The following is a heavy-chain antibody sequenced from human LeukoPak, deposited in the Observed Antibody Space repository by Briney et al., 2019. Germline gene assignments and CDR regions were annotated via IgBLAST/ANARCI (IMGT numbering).Heavy chain of an antibody. Sequence: QTRGSLRLSCVASGFTVSSNYMNWVRQAPGKGLEWVSVIYSGGSTYYADSVKGRFTISRDNSKNTMYLQMNSLRAEDTAVYYCARDASSSDYYYYGMDVWGQGTTVTVSS. CDR2: IYSGGST. V-gene: IGHV3-66*01. D-gene: IGHD6-19*01. CDR3: ARDASSSDYYYYGMDV. CDR1: GFTVSSNY. J-gene: IGHJ6*02.